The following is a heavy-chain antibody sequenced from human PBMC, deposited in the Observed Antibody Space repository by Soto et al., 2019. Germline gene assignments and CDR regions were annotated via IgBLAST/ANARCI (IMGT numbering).Heavy chain of an antibody. CDR1: GGSISSSSYY. Sequence: QLQLQESGPGLVKPSETLSLTCTVSGGSISSSSYYCGWIRQPPGKGLEWIGCIYYSGSTYYNPSLKSRVTISVDTSKNKSYLKLSSVPAADTAVYCCASRGALYYYDYGAFEIWGQGTMVTVSS. CDR2: IYYSGST. J-gene: IGHJ3*02. V-gene: IGHV4-39*01. CDR3: ASRGALYYYDYGAFEI. D-gene: IGHD3-22*01.